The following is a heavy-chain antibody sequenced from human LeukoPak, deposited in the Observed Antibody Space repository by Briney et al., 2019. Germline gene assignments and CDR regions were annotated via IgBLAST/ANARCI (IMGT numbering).Heavy chain of an antibody. CDR2: IDSDGTK. D-gene: IGHD3-3*01. V-gene: IGHV3-53*01. J-gene: IGHJ4*02. CDR1: GFTVSTYY. CDR3: AKDGGFLEWLPPYFDY. Sequence: GGSLRLSCAASGFTVSTYYMSWVRQAPGKGLEWVSLIDSDGTKYYADSVKGRFTISSDNSKNTLYLQMNSLRAEDTAVYYCAKDGGFLEWLPPYFDYWGQGTLVTVSS.